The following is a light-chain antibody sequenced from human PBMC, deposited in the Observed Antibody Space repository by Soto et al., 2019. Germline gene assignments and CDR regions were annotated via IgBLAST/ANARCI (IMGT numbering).Light chain of an antibody. V-gene: IGKV3-20*01. Sequence: IVFTHSPATLSFSPGERSTLSRMPSQRVDDSQLAWHKMRPCQARRLIIYGASTRATGIPDRFSGSGSGEDFSLTIRGLKPEDCAGYYCQQYRMPPNTFGQGTRLEIK. CDR2: GAS. J-gene: IGKJ5*01. CDR1: QRVDDSQ. CDR3: QQYRMPPNT.